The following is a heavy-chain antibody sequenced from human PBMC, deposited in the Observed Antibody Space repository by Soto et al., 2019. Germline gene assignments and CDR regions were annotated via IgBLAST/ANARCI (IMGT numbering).Heavy chain of an antibody. Sequence: SETLSLTCTVSGGSISSCAFSWSWIRQPPGRGLEWIGYIYHSGSTYYIPSLRSRVAISMDRAKNQISLHLSSVTAEDTAVYFCARVRYSDNWHGLIDFWGLGTLVTVSS. J-gene: IGHJ4*02. V-gene: IGHV4-30-2*01. CDR1: GGSISSCAFS. CDR3: ARVRYSDNWHGLIDF. D-gene: IGHD4-4*01. CDR2: IYHSGST.